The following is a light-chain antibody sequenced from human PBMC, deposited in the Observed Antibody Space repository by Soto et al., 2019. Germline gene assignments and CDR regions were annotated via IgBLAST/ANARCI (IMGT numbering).Light chain of an antibody. V-gene: IGLV2-14*01. J-gene: IGLJ1*01. CDR2: EVS. Sequence: QSALTQPASVSGSPGQSITISCTGTSSDVGGYNYVSWYQHQPGKAPKLMLYEVSTRPSGISNRFSGSKSGNTASLPISGLQADDEGDYYCTSYTTSTTYVFGTGTKVTVL. CDR1: SSDVGGYNY. CDR3: TSYTTSTTYV.